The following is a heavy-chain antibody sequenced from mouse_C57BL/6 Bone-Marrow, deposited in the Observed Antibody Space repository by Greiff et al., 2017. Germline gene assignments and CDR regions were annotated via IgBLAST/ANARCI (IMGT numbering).Heavy chain of an antibody. J-gene: IGHJ2*01. D-gene: IGHD1-1*01. CDR1: GYTFTSYW. CDR3: AREEVITTVEDY. V-gene: IGHV1-55*01. CDR2: IYPGSGST. Sequence: VQLQQPGAELVKPGASVKMSCKASGYTFTSYWITWVKQRPGQGLEWIGDIYPGSGSTNYNEKFKSKATLTVDPSSSTAYMQLSSLTSEDSAVYYCAREEVITTVEDYWGQGTTLTVSS.